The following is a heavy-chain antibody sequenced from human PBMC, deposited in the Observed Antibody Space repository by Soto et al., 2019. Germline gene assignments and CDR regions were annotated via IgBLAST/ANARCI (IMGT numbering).Heavy chain of an antibody. CDR2: IYYSGST. CDR1: GGSISSYY. J-gene: IGHJ4*02. V-gene: IGHV4-59*01. CDR3: ARVSSWYASTPAIDY. Sequence: PSETLSLTCTVSGGSISSYYWSWIRQPPGKGLEWIGYIYYSGSTHYNPSLKSRVTISVDTSKNQFSLKLSSVTAADTAVYYCARVSSWYASTPAIDYWGQGTLVTVSS. D-gene: IGHD6-13*01.